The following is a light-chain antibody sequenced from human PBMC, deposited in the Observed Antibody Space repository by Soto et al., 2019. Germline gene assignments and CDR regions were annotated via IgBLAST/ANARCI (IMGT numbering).Light chain of an antibody. CDR3: QQRFNWPRT. CDR2: GAS. V-gene: IGKV3-11*01. Sequence: EIVLTQSPATLSLSPGEGATLSCRASQSVGTTLAWYQQKPGQAPRLLIYGASNRATGISARFSGSGSGTDFTLTISSLEPEDFAVYYCQQRFNWPRTFGQGTKLEIK. J-gene: IGKJ2*01. CDR1: QSVGTT.